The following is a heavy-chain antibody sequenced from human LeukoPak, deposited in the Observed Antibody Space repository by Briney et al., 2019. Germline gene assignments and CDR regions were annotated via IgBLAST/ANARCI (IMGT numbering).Heavy chain of an antibody. CDR3: ARLRIFGVVIPPPGRAYFDY. Sequence: SETLSLTCTVSGGSISSSSYYWGWIRQPPGKGLEWIGSIYYSGSTYYNPSLKSRVTISVDTSKNQFSLKLSFVTAADTAVYYCARLRIFGVVIPPPGRAYFDYWGQGTLVTVSS. V-gene: IGHV4-39*01. J-gene: IGHJ4*02. CDR2: IYYSGST. D-gene: IGHD3-3*01. CDR1: GGSISSSSYY.